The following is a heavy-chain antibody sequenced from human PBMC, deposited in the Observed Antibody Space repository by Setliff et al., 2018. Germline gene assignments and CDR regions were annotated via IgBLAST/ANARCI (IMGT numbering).Heavy chain of an antibody. CDR3: ARFGGSCSSSSCYAPDL. D-gene: IGHD2-2*01. V-gene: IGHV1-18*01. Sequence: ASVKVSCKTSGFVFITYAITWVRQAPGQGLEWMAMIITSTGKTSYAQKFQGRVTVTTDTYTGTGYMELRSLRSDDTAMYFCARFGGSCSSSSCYAPDLWGQGTMVTVSS. CDR1: GFVFITYA. J-gene: IGHJ3*01. CDR2: IITSTGKT.